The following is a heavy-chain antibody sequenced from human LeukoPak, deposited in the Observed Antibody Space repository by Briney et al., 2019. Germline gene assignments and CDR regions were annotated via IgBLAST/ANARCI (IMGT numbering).Heavy chain of an antibody. CDR2: INRDGSST. CDR3: ARGQVYSSVVGAIDY. Sequence: PGGSLRLSCAASGFTFSSYWMHWVRQAPGKGLVWVSRINRDGSSTSYADSVKGRFTISRDNAKNTLYLQMNSLRAEDTAVYYCARGQVYSSVVGAIDYWGQGTLVTVSS. J-gene: IGHJ4*02. D-gene: IGHD1-26*01. CDR1: GFTFSSYW. V-gene: IGHV3-74*01.